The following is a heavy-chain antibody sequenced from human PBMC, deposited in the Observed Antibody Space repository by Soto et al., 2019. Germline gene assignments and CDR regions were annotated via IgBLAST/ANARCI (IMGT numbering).Heavy chain of an antibody. Sequence: GGSLRLSCAASGFTFSSYAMHWVRQAPGKGLEWVAVISYDGSNKYYADSVKGRFTISRDNSKNTLYLQMNSLRAEDTAVYYCGRDPQYYDFWSGYYFPDYWGQGTLVTVSS. CDR3: GRDPQYYDFWSGYYFPDY. V-gene: IGHV3-30-3*01. D-gene: IGHD3-3*01. CDR1: GFTFSSYA. J-gene: IGHJ4*02. CDR2: ISYDGSNK.